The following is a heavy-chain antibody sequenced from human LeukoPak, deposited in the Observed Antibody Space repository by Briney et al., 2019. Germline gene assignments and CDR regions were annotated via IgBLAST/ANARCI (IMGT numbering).Heavy chain of an antibody. D-gene: IGHD5/OR15-5a*01. Sequence: GGSLRLSCAASGCTFSTYAMNWVRQAPGKGLEWVSVIIGNSGMTSYADSVKGRFTISRDNSKNTLYLQMNSLRAEDTAVYYCAKDLRPDGVYDFDYWGQGTLVTVSS. J-gene: IGHJ4*02. CDR1: GCTFSTYA. CDR2: IIGNSGMT. V-gene: IGHV3-23*01. CDR3: AKDLRPDGVYDFDY.